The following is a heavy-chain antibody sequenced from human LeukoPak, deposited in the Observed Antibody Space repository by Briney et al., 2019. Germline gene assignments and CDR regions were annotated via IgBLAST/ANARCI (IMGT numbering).Heavy chain of an antibody. CDR2: IDHIGGT. J-gene: IGHJ4*02. CDR1: GESFSGYY. Sequence: KPSETLSLTCGVYGESFSGYYWSWIRQPPGKGLEWIGEIDHIGGTNYNPSLKSRVTISVDTSKNQFSLKLSSVTAADTAVYYCARRGQLADYWGQGTLVTVSS. D-gene: IGHD6-6*01. V-gene: IGHV4-34*01. CDR3: ARRGQLADY.